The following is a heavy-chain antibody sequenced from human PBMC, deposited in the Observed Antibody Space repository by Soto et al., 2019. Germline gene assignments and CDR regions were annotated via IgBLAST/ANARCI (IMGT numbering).Heavy chain of an antibody. J-gene: IGHJ5*02. CDR3: ARGYLSTYSSSFTFRFDP. CDR1: GDSVSSNSAA. V-gene: IGHV6-1*01. Sequence: PSQTLSLTCAISGDSVSSNSAAWNWIRQSPSRGLEWLGRTYYRSKWYNDYAVSVKSRITINPDTSKNQFSLQLNSVTPEDTAVYYCARGYLSTYSSSFTFRFDPWGQGTLVTVSS. CDR2: TYYRSKWYN. D-gene: IGHD6-6*01.